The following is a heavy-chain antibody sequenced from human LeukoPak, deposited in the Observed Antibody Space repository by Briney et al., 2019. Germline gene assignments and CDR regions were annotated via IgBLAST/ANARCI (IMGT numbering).Heavy chain of an antibody. V-gene: IGHV3-66*04. CDR3: ARHRAAYSSSPFDY. D-gene: IGHD6-13*01. Sequence: GGSLRLSCAASGFTVSSNYMSWVRQAPGKGLEWVSVIYSGGSTYYADSVKGRFTISRDNSKNTLYLQMNSLRAEDAAVYYCARHRAAYSSSPFDYWGQGTLVTVSS. J-gene: IGHJ4*02. CDR2: IYSGGST. CDR1: GFTVSSNY.